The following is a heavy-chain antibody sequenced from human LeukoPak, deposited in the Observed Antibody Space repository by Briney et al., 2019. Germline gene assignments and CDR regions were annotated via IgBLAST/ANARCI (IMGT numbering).Heavy chain of an antibody. Sequence: ASVKVSCKASGYTFTSYYMHWVRRAPGQGLEWMGIINPSGGSTSYAQKFQGRVTMTRDTSTSTVYMELSSLRSEDTAVYYCARTNMGSSSWYYYYGMDVWGQGTTVTVSS. D-gene: IGHD6-13*01. CDR1: GYTFTSYY. CDR3: ARTNMGSSSWYYYYGMDV. V-gene: IGHV1-46*01. CDR2: INPSGGST. J-gene: IGHJ6*02.